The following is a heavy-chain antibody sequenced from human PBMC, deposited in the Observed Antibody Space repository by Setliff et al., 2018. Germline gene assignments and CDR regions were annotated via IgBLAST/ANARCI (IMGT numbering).Heavy chain of an antibody. D-gene: IGHD4-17*01. J-gene: IGHJ5*02. CDR2: ISNSGGEI. CDR3: ARDPNGDYVGAFDP. V-gene: IGHV3-23*01. Sequence: GGSLRLSCAASGFTFNNYFMIWVRQAPGKGLEWVSSISNSGGEIHYADSVKGRFTISRDNPRSTLYLQMNSLRAEDTALYYCARDPNGDYVGAFDPWGQGILVTVSS. CDR1: GFTFNNYF.